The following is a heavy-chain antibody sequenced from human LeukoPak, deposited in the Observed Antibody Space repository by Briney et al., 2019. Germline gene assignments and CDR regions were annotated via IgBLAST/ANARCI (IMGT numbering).Heavy chain of an antibody. CDR1: GFTFRSYE. D-gene: IGHD5-18*01. CDR2: ISSSGSTI. CDR3: ARKGGYGLDFDY. J-gene: IGHJ4*02. Sequence: GGSLRLSCAASGFTFRSYEMNWGRQAPGKGLEWVSYISSSGSTIYYAEFVKGRFTISRDNAKNALYLQMNSLRAEDTAVYYCARKGGYGLDFDYWGQGTLVTVSS. V-gene: IGHV3-48*03.